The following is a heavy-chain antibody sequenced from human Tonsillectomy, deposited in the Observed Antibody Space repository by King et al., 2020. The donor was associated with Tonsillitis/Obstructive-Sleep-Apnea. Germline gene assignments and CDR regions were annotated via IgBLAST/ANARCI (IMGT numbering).Heavy chain of an antibody. V-gene: IGHV7-4-1*02. CDR3: ARKQWLGFDY. D-gene: IGHD6-19*01. CDR2: INTNTGNP. J-gene: IGHJ4*02. Sequence: VQLVQSGSELKKPGASVTVSCKASGDIFTNYAMVWVRQAPGQGLEWMGWINTNTGNPTYAQGFTGRFVFSLDTSVSTTYLQISSLKAEDTAIYYCARKQWLGFDYWGQGTLVTVSS. CDR1: GDIFTNYA.